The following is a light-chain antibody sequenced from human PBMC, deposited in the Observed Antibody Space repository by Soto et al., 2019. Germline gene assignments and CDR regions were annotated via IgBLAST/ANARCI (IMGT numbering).Light chain of an antibody. J-gene: IGKJ5*01. CDR3: QQYGTSEII. Sequence: EIALTQSPGTLSLSPGERATLSCRASQSVGSRFLAWYRQKPGQAPRLLIYDTSSRASGIPDRFSGSGSGTDFTLTISRLETEDFAVFYCQQYGTSEIIFGQGTRLEIK. CDR1: QSVGSRF. CDR2: DTS. V-gene: IGKV3-20*01.